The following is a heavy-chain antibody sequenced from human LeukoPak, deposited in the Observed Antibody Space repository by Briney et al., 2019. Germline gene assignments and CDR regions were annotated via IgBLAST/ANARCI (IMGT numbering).Heavy chain of an antibody. Sequence: PGRSLRLSCAASGFTFSSYAMHWVRQAPGKGLEWVAVISYDGSNKYYADSVKGRFTISRDNSKNTLYLRMNSLRAEDTAVYYCARAGDVVVVAATDEWFDPWGQGTLVTVSS. J-gene: IGHJ5*02. CDR3: ARAGDVVVVAATDEWFDP. CDR2: ISYDGSNK. D-gene: IGHD2-15*01. V-gene: IGHV3-30*04. CDR1: GFTFSSYA.